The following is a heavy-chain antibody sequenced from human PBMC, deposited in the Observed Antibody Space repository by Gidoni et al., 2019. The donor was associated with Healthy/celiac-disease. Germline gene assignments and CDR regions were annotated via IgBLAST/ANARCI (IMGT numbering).Heavy chain of an antibody. J-gene: IGHJ6*02. Sequence: QVQLQQWGAGLLKPSETLSLTCAVYGGSFSGYYWSWIRQPPGKGLEWIGEINHSGSTNYNPSLKSRVTISVDTSKNQFSLKLSSVTAADTAVYYCAQIWFGEFGGMDVWGQGTTVTVSS. V-gene: IGHV4-34*01. CDR1: GGSFSGYY. CDR2: INHSGST. CDR3: AQIWFGEFGGMDV. D-gene: IGHD3-10*01.